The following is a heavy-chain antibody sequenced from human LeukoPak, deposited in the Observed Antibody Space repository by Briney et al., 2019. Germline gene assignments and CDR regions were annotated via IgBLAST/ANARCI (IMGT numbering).Heavy chain of an antibody. CDR3: ARSRLRLGELSLNY. V-gene: IGHV4-34*01. Sequence: PSETLSLTCAVYGGSFSGYYWSWIRQPPGKGLEWIGEINHSGSTNYNPSLKSRVTISVDTSKNQFSLKLSSVTAADTAVYYCARSRLRLGELSLNYWGQGTLVTVSS. CDR1: GGSFSGYY. J-gene: IGHJ4*02. D-gene: IGHD3-16*02. CDR2: INHSGST.